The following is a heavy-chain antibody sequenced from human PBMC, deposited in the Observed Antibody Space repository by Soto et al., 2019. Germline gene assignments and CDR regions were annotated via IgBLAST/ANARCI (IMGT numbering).Heavy chain of an antibody. V-gene: IGHV4-39*01. D-gene: IGHD3-9*01. Sequence: QLQLQESGPGLVKPSETLSLTCTVSGGSVSSSSYYWGWVRQPPGKGLEWIGSVYYSGSTYYNPSLERRVTISVDKSKNQFSLKLMSLSAADTAVYYCRSLEGLATISYYFDYWGQGALVTVSS. CDR3: RSLEGLATISYYFDY. J-gene: IGHJ4*02. CDR2: VYYSGST. CDR1: GGSVSSSSYY.